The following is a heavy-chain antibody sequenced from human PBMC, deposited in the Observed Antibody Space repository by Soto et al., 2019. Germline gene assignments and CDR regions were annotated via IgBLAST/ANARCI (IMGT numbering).Heavy chain of an antibody. CDR3: ARYSPHNHCSSPSCYYYFYD. Sequence: HPGGSLRLSCAASGFTYTDHYMHWVPQAPGKGLEWVGRTRNKANSYTTEYAASVKGRFTISRDDSKNSLYLQMNSLKTEDTAVYYCARYSPHNHCSSPSCYYYFYDWVQGT. CDR1: GFTYTDHY. V-gene: IGHV3-72*01. CDR2: TRNKANSYTT. J-gene: IGHJ4*02. D-gene: IGHD2-2*01.